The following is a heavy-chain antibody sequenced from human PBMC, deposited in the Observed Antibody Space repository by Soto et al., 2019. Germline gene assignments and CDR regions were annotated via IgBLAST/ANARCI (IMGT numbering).Heavy chain of an antibody. J-gene: IGHJ6*02. CDR1: GFTFISYG. CDR2: IWYDGSNK. V-gene: IGHV3-33*01. Sequence: PGGSLRLSCAASGFTFISYGMHWVLQAPGKGLEWVAVIWYDGSNKYYADSVKGRFTISRDNSKNTLYLQMNSLRAEDTAVYYCASEVGYISSSHYYHHYRMSVWAQGTTVPVSS. D-gene: IGHD6-6*01. CDR3: ASEVGYISSSHYYHHYRMSV.